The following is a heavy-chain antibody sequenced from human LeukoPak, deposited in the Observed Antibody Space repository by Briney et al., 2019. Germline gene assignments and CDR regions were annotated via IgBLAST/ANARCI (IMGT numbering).Heavy chain of an antibody. J-gene: IGHJ6*03. Sequence: GASVKVSCKASADTCSRFAISWVRQAPGQGLEWMGRIIPKFGTAKYAQRFRGRVTITADKSTTTAYMELSSLRSEDTAVYYCARAIYYDVMTGYYDYYSYYMDVWGDGTTVTVSS. CDR1: ADTCSRFA. CDR2: IIPKFGTA. CDR3: ARAIYYDVMTGYYDYYSYYMDV. V-gene: IGHV1-69*06. D-gene: IGHD3-9*01.